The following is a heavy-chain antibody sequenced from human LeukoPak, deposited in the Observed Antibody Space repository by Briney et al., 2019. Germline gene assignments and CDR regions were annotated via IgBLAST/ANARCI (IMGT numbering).Heavy chain of an antibody. CDR1: GYTLSELS. J-gene: IGHJ6*02. CDR2: FDPEDGAT. CDR3: AKDKVGAKDYYYGMDV. D-gene: IGHD1-26*01. Sequence: ASVKVSCKVSGYTLSELSMHWVRQAPGKGLEWMGGFDPEDGATIYAQKFQGRVTMTEDTSTDTAYMELSSLRAEDTAVYYCAKDKVGAKDYYYGMDVWGQGTTVTVSS. V-gene: IGHV1-24*01.